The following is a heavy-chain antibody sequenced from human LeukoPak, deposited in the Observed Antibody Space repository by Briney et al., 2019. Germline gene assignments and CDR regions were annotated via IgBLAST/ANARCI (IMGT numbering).Heavy chain of an antibody. CDR2: IYHSGGT. CDR1: GGSISTYY. D-gene: IGHD3-16*01. J-gene: IGHJ4*02. V-gene: IGHV4-59*08. CDR3: ARHSWGGYYHDY. Sequence: SETLSLTCTVSGGSISTYYWSWIRQPPGKGLEWIGYIYHSGGTDYNPSLKSRVTISVDTSKNQFSLRLSSVTAADTAVYYCARHSWGGYYHDYWGQGTLVTVSS.